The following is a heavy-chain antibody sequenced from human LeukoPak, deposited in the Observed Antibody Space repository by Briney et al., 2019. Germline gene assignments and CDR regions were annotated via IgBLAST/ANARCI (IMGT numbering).Heavy chain of an antibody. D-gene: IGHD6-6*01. V-gene: IGHV4-38-2*02. CDR1: GYSISSGYY. J-gene: IGHJ4*02. CDR3: ASYSSSSAYFDY. CDR2: IYHSGST. Sequence: SETLSLTCTVSGYSISSGYYWGWIRQPPGKGLEWIGSIYHSGSTYYNPSLKSRVTISVDTPKNQFSLKLSSVTAADTAVYYCASYSSSSAYFDYWGQGTPVTVSS.